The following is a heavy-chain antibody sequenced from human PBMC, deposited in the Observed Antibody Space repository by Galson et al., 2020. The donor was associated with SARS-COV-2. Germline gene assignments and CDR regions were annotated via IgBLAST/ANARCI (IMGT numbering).Heavy chain of an antibody. J-gene: IGHJ6*02. D-gene: IGHD2-15*01. CDR1: GITFSSFA. Sequence: VSTGGSLRLSCAASGITFSSFAINWVRQIPGQGLEWVPAISGNGDGKYYADSVKGRFTISRDNSKNTLYLQMISLRPDDTAVYYCAKSGIAATHSPTHYYYCMDVWGQGTTVTVSS. CDR3: AKSGIAATHSPTHYYYCMDV. V-gene: IGHV3-23*01. CDR2: ISGNGDGK.